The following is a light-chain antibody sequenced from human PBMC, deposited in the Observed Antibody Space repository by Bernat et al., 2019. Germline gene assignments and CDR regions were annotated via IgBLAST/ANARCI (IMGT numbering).Light chain of an antibody. CDR1: RSNSGSNT. V-gene: IGLV1-44*01. CDR2: RTD. J-gene: IGLJ2*01. CDR3: AAWDDSLIGVV. Sequence: QSVLTQPPSASGTPGQRVIISCSGSRSNSGSNTVNWYQHLPGTAPKLLIYRTDQRPSGVPDRFSGSKSGTSAPLTISGLQSEDEADYYCAAWDDSLIGVVFGGGTKLTVL.